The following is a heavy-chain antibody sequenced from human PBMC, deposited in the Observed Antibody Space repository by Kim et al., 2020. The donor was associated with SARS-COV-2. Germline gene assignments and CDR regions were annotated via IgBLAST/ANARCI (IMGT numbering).Heavy chain of an antibody. CDR3: ARVTMTMVTTPSWFDP. D-gene: IGHD4-17*01. V-gene: IGHV4-31*02. Sequence: SLKSRVTTSVDTSKNQFSVRLISVTAADTAVYYCARVTMTMVTTPSWFDPWGQGTLVTVSS. J-gene: IGHJ5*02.